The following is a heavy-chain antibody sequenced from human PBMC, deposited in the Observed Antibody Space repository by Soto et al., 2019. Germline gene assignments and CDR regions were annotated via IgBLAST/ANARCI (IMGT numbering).Heavy chain of an antibody. V-gene: IGHV1-69*08. CDR2: IIPFHGVT. D-gene: IGHD3-10*01. CDR3: TRDWEITVSTWSFGGF. Sequence: QVQLVQSGAEVKKPGSSVKVSCKASGGTFSPYTINWVRQAPGQGLEWMGRIIPFHGVTNYAQKFQARVTITEDKSTSTAYMELSGLGFEDTAMYYCTRDWEITVSTWSFGGFWGRGTLVTVSS. CDR1: GGTFSPYT. J-gene: IGHJ4*02.